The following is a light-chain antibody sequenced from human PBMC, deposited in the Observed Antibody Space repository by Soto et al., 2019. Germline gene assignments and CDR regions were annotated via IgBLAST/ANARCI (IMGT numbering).Light chain of an antibody. CDR2: WAS. J-gene: IGKJ5*01. V-gene: IGKV4-1*01. Sequence: DFVMTHSPASLAVSLGQRATINCRSRQSVVYSSNNRNYLNWYQQNKGQTPKILIYWASIRESGVPGRFSGSGSGTDFTLTISRLRAEDLSVCYCQQYYTSPITFGQGTRLEIK. CDR3: QQYYTSPIT. CDR1: QSVVYSSNNRNY.